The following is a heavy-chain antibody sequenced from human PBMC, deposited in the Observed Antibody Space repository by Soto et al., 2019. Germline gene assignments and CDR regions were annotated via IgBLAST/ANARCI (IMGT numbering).Heavy chain of an antibody. Sequence: EVKLVESGGGLVQTGGSVKLSCAASGFTFSGSSMHWVRQASGKGLEWVGRIRSKAKNYATTYSESLKGRFIISRDDSKNTTFLQMSSLRTEDTAMYYCAIEGAGFGQWGQGTLVTVSS. D-gene: IGHD1-26*01. J-gene: IGHJ4*02. V-gene: IGHV3-73*01. CDR3: AIEGAGFGQ. CDR2: IRSKAKNYAT. CDR1: GFTFSGSS.